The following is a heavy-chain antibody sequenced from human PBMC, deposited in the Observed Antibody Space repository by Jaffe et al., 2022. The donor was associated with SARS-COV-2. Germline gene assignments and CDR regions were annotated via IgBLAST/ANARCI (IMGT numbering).Heavy chain of an antibody. D-gene: IGHD6-13*01. Sequence: QVQLQESGPGLVKPSQTLSLTCTVSGGSISSGGYYWSWIRQHPGKGLEWIGYIYYSGSTYYNPSLKSRVTISVDTSKNQFSLKLSSVTAADTAVYYCARDRSSSWYLPTAFDIWGQGTMVTVSS. CDR1: GGSISSGGYY. CDR3: ARDRSSSWYLPTAFDI. CDR2: IYYSGST. V-gene: IGHV4-31*03. J-gene: IGHJ3*02.